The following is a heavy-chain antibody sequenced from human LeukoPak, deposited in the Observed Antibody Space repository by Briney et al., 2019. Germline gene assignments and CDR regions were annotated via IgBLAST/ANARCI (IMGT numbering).Heavy chain of an antibody. V-gene: IGHV3-23*01. J-gene: IGHJ4*02. D-gene: IGHD3-22*01. CDR3: AKVSGGITMIVVVKTYYFDY. CDR1: GFTFSSYA. CDR2: ISGSGGST. Sequence: GGSLRLSCAASGFTFSSYAMSGVPQAPGKGLEWVSAISGSGGSTYYADSVKGRFTISRDNSKNTLYLQMNSLRAEDTAVYYCAKVSGGITMIVVVKTYYFDYWGQGTLVTVSS.